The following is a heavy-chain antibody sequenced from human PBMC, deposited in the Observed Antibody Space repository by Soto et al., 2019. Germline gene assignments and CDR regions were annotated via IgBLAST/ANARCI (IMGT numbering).Heavy chain of an antibody. CDR1: GYTFTSYA. CDR2: INAGSGNT. J-gene: IGHJ4*02. Sequence: ASVKVSCKASGYTFTSYAMHWVRQAPGQRLEWMGWINAGSGNTKYSQKFQGRVTITGDTSASTAYMELSSLRSEDTAVYYCARSDGPLGDYWGQGTLVTVSS. CDR3: ARSDGPLGDY. V-gene: IGHV1-3*01. D-gene: IGHD4-17*01.